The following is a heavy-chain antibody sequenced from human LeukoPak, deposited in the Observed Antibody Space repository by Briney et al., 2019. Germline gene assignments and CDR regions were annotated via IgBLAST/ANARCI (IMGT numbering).Heavy chain of an antibody. CDR1: GITLSNYG. D-gene: IGHD3/OR15-3a*01. V-gene: IGHV3-23*01. CDR3: AKRGVVIRVILVGFHKEAYYFES. J-gene: IGHJ4*02. Sequence: PGGSLRLFCAVSGITLSNYGMSWVRQAPGKGLEWVAGISDSGGSTKYADSVKGRFTIARDNRKNTLYLQMNSLRAEDTAVYFCAKRGVVIRVILVGFHKEAYYFESWGQGALVTVPS. CDR2: ISDSGGST.